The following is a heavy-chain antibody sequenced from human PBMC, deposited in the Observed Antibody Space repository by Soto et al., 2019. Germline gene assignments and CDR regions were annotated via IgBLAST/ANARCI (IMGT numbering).Heavy chain of an antibody. CDR2: IYYSGST. V-gene: IGHV4-39*02. Sequence: QLQLQESGPGLVKPSETLSLTCTVSGGSISSSSYYWGWIRQPPGKGLEWIGRIYYSGSTYYNPSLKSRVTTSVDTSKNHYSLKLSSVTAADTAVYYCARGDDCTDGVYYLTWFDPWGQGTLVTVSS. J-gene: IGHJ5*02. D-gene: IGHD2-8*01. CDR3: ARGDDCTDGVYYLTWFDP. CDR1: GGSISSSSYY.